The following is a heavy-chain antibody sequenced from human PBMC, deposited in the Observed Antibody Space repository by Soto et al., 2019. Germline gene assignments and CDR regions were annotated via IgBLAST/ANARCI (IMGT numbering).Heavy chain of an antibody. CDR1: GYTFTSYG. J-gene: IGHJ6*02. CDR2: ISAYNGNT. D-gene: IGHD1-7*01. CDR3: ARLELNYYYYGMDV. V-gene: IGHV1-18*01. Sequence: ASVKVSCKASGYTFTSYGISWVRQAPGQGLEWMGWISAYNGNTNYAQKLQGRVTMTTDTSTRTAYMELRSLRSDDTAVYYCARLELNYYYYGMDVWGQGTTVTVS.